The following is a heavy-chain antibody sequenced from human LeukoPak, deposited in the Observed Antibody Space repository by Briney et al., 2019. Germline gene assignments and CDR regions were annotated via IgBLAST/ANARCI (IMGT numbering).Heavy chain of an antibody. CDR1: GFSFISYG. CDR3: AKRPSDYGDYVSYFDY. V-gene: IGHV3-30*18. D-gene: IGHD4-17*01. Sequence: GGSLRLSRAPSGFSFISYGMHWVRHAPDKRLVWGGVISDDGRSKDYADSVKGRFTISRDNSKDTLYLQMNSLRAEDTAVYYCAKRPSDYGDYVSYFDYWGRGTLVTVSS. J-gene: IGHJ4*02. CDR2: ISDDGRSK.